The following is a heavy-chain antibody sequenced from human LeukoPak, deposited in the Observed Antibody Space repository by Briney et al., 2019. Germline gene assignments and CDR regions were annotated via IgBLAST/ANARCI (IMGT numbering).Heavy chain of an antibody. CDR3: ARSKLYGSGSFLPQTVRF. V-gene: IGHV4-38-2*02. CDR2: IYHSGST. CDR1: GYSISSGYY. D-gene: IGHD3-10*01. J-gene: IGHJ4*02. Sequence: SETLSLTCTVSGYSISSGYYWGWIRQPPGKGLEWIGSIYHSGSTYYNPSLKSRVTISVDTSKNQFSLKLSSVTAADTAVYYCARSKLYGSGSFLPQTVRFWGQGTLVTVSS.